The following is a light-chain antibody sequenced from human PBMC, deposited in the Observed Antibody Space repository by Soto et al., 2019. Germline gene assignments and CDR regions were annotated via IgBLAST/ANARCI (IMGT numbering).Light chain of an antibody. Sequence: QSALTHPPSAAGSPGQSVTISCTGTISDVGGYNYVSWYQQHPGKAPKFLIFEVSRRPSGVPDRFSGSKSGNTASLTVSGLQADDEADYYCSSYAGSNNPVRFGGGTKRTVL. CDR3: SSYAGSNNPVR. J-gene: IGLJ2*01. CDR2: EVS. V-gene: IGLV2-8*01. CDR1: ISDVGGYNY.